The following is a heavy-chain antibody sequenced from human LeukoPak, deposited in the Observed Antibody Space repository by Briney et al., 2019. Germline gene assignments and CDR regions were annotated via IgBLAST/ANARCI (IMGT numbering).Heavy chain of an antibody. V-gene: IGHV1-69*13. CDR1: GGTFSSYA. CDR2: IIPIFGTA. D-gene: IGHD1-26*01. J-gene: IGHJ4*02. CDR3: AREGRSGSLNY. Sequence: GASVKVSCKASGGTFSSYAISWVRQAPGQGLEWMGGIIPIFGTANYAQKFQGRVTITADESTSTAYMELSSLRSDDTAVYYCAREGRSGSLNYWGQGTLVTISS.